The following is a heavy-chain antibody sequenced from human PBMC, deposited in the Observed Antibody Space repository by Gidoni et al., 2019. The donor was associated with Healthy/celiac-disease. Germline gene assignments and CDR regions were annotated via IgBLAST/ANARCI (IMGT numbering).Heavy chain of an antibody. CDR1: GCSVSRYS. CDR2: IMSSSRTT. D-gene: IGHD6-6*01. V-gene: IGHV3-48*02. CDR3: ASARPDEYSSSSRVDDAFDI. Sequence: EVQLVESGGGLVQRGGSVRLSCAASGCSVSRYSMNWVRQAPGKGLEWVSYIMSSSRTTYYADSVNGRFTISRDNAKNSLYLQMTSLRDEDTAVYYCASARPDEYSSSSRVDDAFDIWGQGTMVTVSS. J-gene: IGHJ3*02.